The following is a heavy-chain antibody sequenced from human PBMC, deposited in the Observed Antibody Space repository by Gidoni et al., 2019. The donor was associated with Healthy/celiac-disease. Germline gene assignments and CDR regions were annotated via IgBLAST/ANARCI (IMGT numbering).Heavy chain of an antibody. V-gene: IGHV6-1*01. CDR1: GDRVSSNSAA. CDR2: TSYRSKWYN. D-gene: IGHD6-19*01. J-gene: IGHJ4*02. Sequence: QVQLQQSGPGLVKPSQTLSLNCAIPGDRVSSNSAAWNWIRQPPSRGLEWLGRTSYRSKWYNDYAVSVKSRITINPGTSKNQFSLQLNSVTHEETAVYYCARHMRGIAVAGFDYWGQGTLVTVSS. CDR3: ARHMRGIAVAGFDY.